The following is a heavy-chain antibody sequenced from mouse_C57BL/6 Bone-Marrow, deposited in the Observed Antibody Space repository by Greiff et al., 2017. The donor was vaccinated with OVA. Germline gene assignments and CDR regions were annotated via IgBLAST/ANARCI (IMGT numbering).Heavy chain of an antibody. J-gene: IGHJ4*01. CDR3: AKRNPLGAMDY. CDR1: GFALTSYG. D-gene: IGHD4-1*01. CDR2: IWRGGGT. V-gene: IGHV2-5*01. Sequence: QVQLQQSGPGLVQPSQSLSITCTVSGFALTSYGVHWVRQSPGKGLEWLGVIWRGGGTDYNAGFMSRLSITKDNSKSQMFFKMNSPQAADTAIYACAKRNPLGAMDYWGQGTSVTVSS.